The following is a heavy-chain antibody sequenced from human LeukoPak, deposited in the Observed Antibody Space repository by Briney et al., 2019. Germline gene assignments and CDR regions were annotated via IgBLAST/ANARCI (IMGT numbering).Heavy chain of an antibody. CDR1: GFTSRSYW. V-gene: IGHV3-74*01. CDR3: ARDPDLSGYSFFEC. CDR2: INGDGSRT. Sequence: PGGSLRLSCAASGFTSRSYWMHWLRQAPGKGLEWVSRINGDGSRTAYGDSVKGRFTISRDNAKNTLSLQMNSLRAEDTAVYYRARDPDLSGYSFFECWGQGTLVTVSS. J-gene: IGHJ4*02. D-gene: IGHD3-22*01.